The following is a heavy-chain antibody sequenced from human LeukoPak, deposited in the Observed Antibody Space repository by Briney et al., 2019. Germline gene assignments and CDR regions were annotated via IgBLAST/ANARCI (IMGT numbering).Heavy chain of an antibody. CDR1: GFTFISYS. J-gene: IGHJ4*02. V-gene: IGHV3-21*01. CDR3: VRGALTWFGELFGY. D-gene: IGHD3-10*01. CDR2: ISSSSSYI. Sequence: PGGSLRPSWAASGFTFISYSMYSVRQAPRKGLQWVSSISSSSSYIYYADSVKGRFTISRDNAKNSLFLQMSRLRDEDTAVYYCVRGALTWFGELFGYWGQGILVTVSS.